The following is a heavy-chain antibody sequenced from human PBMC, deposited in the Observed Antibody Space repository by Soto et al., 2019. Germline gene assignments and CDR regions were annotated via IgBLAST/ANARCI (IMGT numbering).Heavy chain of an antibody. V-gene: IGHV4-34*01. J-gene: IGHJ4*02. D-gene: IGHD6-19*01. CDR2: INHSGST. Sequence: QVQLQQWGAGLLKPSETLSLTCAVYGGSFSGYYWSWIRQPPGKGLEWIGEINHSGSTNYNPSLTSRVTISVDTSKNQFSLKLSSVTAADTAVYYCARGLNPGIAVAEDYWGQGTLVTVSS. CDR1: GGSFSGYY. CDR3: ARGLNPGIAVAEDY.